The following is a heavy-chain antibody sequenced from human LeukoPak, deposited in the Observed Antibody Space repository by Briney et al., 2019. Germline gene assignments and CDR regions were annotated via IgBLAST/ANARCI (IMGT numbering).Heavy chain of an antibody. CDR3: ARERTLYVSGSGYGMDV. V-gene: IGHV3-30*03. CDR2: TSYDGSTK. Sequence: GRSLRLSCAASGFTFSTYGMHWVRQAPGKGLEWVALTSYDGSTKYYADSVKGRFTISRDSSKNTLYLQMSSLRAEDTAVYFCARERTLYVSGSGYGMDVWGQGTTVTVSS. D-gene: IGHD3-10*01. CDR1: GFTFSTYG. J-gene: IGHJ6*02.